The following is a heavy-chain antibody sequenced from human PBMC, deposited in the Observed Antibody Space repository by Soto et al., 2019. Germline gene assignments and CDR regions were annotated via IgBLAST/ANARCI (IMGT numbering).Heavy chain of an antibody. CDR1: GGSISSYY. Sequence: QVQLQESGPGLVKPSETLSLTCTVSGGSISSYYWSWIRQPPGKGLEWIGYIYYSGSTNYNPSLMXXVXIXXDTSKNQFSLKLSSVTAADTAVYYCASSEGNWFDPWGQGTLVTVSS. CDR3: ASSEGNWFDP. V-gene: IGHV4-59*01. CDR2: IYYSGST. J-gene: IGHJ5*02.